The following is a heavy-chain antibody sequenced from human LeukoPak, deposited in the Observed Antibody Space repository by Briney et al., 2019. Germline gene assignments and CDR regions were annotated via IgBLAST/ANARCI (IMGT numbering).Heavy chain of an antibody. D-gene: IGHD6-13*01. CDR1: GGSISSSSYY. Sequence: SETLSLTCTVSGGSISSSSYYWNWIRQPAGRGLEWIGRFYASGTTNTSPSLKSRVTMSVDTSKNQFSLKLSSVTAADTAVYYCAKDSSTWGNLAGHFDSWGQGTLVTVSS. V-gene: IGHV4-61*02. CDR2: FYASGTT. J-gene: IGHJ4*02. CDR3: AKDSSTWGNLAGHFDS.